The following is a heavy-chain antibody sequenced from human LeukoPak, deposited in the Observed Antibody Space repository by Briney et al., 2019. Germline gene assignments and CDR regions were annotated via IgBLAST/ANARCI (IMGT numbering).Heavy chain of an antibody. CDR2: RKEDGSDK. Sequence: GGSLRLSCIASGFTFSNYWMSWLRQAPGKGLEWVASRKEDGSDKYYVDSVKGRFTISRDNTKNSLFVQMSSLRAEDTAVYYCARVYGSSWYNDYFDYWGQGTLVTVSS. V-gene: IGHV3-7*01. D-gene: IGHD6-13*01. J-gene: IGHJ4*02. CDR1: GFTFSNYW. CDR3: ARVYGSSWYNDYFDY.